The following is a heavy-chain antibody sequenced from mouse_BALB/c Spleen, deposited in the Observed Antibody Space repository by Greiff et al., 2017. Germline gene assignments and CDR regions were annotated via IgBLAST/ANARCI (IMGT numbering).Heavy chain of an antibody. V-gene: IGHV14-3*02. CDR1: GFNIKDTY. J-gene: IGHJ2*01. Sequence: EVKLMESGAELVKPGASVKLSCTASGFNIKDTYMHWVKQRPEQGLEWIGRIDPANGNTKYDPKFQGKATITADTSSNTAYLQLSSLTSEDTAVYYCATSYGNYEGDYWGQGTTLTVSS. CDR2: IDPANGNT. CDR3: ATSYGNYEGDY. D-gene: IGHD2-10*02.